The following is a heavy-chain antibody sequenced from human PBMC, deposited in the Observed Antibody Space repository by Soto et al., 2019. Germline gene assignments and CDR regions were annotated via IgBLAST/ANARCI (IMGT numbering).Heavy chain of an antibody. J-gene: IGHJ3*01. V-gene: IGHV1-69*01. Sequence: QVQLVQSGAEMKKPGSSVRVSCKASGGAFSSPGIIWVRQAPGQGLEWMAGVIPIFGTTKNAPKFQGRFPVSEDESTSTAYMKFSSLRSEDTAVYFCARSRPQGLAFPGVIPWDALDVWGQGTLVTVSS. CDR2: VIPIFGTT. CDR1: GGAFSSPG. CDR3: ARSRPQGLAFPGVIPWDALDV. D-gene: IGHD2-21*01.